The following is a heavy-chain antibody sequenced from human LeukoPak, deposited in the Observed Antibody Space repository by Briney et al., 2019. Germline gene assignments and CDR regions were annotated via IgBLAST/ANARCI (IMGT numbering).Heavy chain of an antibody. CDR2: ISSSSSDI. V-gene: IGHV3-21*01. CDR1: GFIFSTYS. D-gene: IGHD2-15*01. J-gene: IGHJ4*02. Sequence: PGGSLRLSCAASGFIFSTYSMNWVRQAPGKGLEWVSSISSSSSDIYYADAVKGRFTISRDNAKNTLYLQMNSLRAEDTAVYYCATDCIRSATKAIDYWGQGTLVTVSS. CDR3: ATDCIRSATKAIDY.